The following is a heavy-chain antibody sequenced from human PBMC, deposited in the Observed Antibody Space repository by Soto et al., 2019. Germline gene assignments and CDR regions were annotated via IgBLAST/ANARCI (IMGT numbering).Heavy chain of an antibody. J-gene: IGHJ6*02. Sequence: RASVKVSCKASGGTFSSYAISWVRQAPGQGLEWMGGIIPIFGTANYAQKFQGRVTITADESTSTAYMELSSLRSEDTAVYYCAKSLIVVVVAAPYGMDVWGQGTTVTVSS. D-gene: IGHD2-15*01. V-gene: IGHV1-69*13. CDR3: AKSLIVVVVAAPYGMDV. CDR1: GGTFSSYA. CDR2: IIPIFGTA.